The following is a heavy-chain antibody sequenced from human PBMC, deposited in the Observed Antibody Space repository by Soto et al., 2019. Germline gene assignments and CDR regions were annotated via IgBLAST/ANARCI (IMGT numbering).Heavy chain of an antibody. CDR2: IIPIFGTA. Sequence: QVQLVQSGAEVKKPGSSVKVSCKASGGTFSSYAISWVRQAPGQGLEWMGGIIPIFGTANYAQKFQGRVTITADESTSTGYMELSSLRSEDTAVYYCARVAYYYGSGSNNWFDPWGQGTLVTVSS. CDR1: GGTFSSYA. V-gene: IGHV1-69*01. D-gene: IGHD3-10*01. CDR3: ARVAYYYGSGSNNWFDP. J-gene: IGHJ5*02.